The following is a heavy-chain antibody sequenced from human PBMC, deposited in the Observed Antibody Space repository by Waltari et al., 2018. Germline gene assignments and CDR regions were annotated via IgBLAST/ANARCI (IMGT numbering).Heavy chain of an antibody. D-gene: IGHD1-26*01. Sequence: QVQLQESGPGLVKPSETLSLTCTVSGGSISSYYWNWIRQPPGKGLERIGYIYYSGSTNYTPSLKSRVTISLDTSKNQFSLKLSSVTAADTAVYFCARSYSTAPFDYWGQGTLVTVSS. CDR2: IYYSGST. V-gene: IGHV4-59*08. CDR1: GGSISSYY. J-gene: IGHJ4*02. CDR3: ARSYSTAPFDY.